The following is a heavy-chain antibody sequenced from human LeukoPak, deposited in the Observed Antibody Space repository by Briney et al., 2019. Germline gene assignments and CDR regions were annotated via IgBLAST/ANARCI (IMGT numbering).Heavy chain of an antibody. CDR1: GGSISSTAYY. D-gene: IGHD6-19*01. CDR3: ARRDISSGWSFDY. Sequence: PSETLSLTCTVSGGSISSTAYYWGWIRQPPGKGLEWIGTIYYTGATQYNPPLKSRVTMSIDTPENHLSLTIRSVTAADTAVYYCARRDISSGWSFDYWGQGTLVTVSS. V-gene: IGHV4-39*07. J-gene: IGHJ4*02. CDR2: IYYTGAT.